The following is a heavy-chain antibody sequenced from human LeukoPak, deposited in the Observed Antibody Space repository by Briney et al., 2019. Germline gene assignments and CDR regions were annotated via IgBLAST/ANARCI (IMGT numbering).Heavy chain of an antibody. CDR2: ISYDGSNK. V-gene: IGHV3-30*04. D-gene: IGHD5-24*01. Sequence: PGRSLRLSCAVSGFTFSSYAMHWVRQAPGKGLEWVAVISYDGSNKYYADSVKGRFTISRDNSKNTLYLQMNSLRAEDTAVYYCARGRMATIDYYYGMDVWGQGTTVTVSS. CDR3: ARGRMATIDYYYGMDV. J-gene: IGHJ6*02. CDR1: GFTFSSYA.